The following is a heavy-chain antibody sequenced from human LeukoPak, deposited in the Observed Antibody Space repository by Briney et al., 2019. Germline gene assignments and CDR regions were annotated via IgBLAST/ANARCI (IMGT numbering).Heavy chain of an antibody. J-gene: IGHJ4*02. D-gene: IGHD3-16*01. CDR1: GFTFSNYA. CDR3: AKDQYVFPHYYFDF. CDR2: LNSSGDSA. Sequence: PGGSLRLSCEASGFTFSNYAMTWVRQAPGKGLEWVSSLNSSGDSAYYADSVKGRFTISRDNSKNTLSLRLNSLKVEDTAVYYCAKDQYVFPHYYFDFWGQGTLVTVSS. V-gene: IGHV3-23*01.